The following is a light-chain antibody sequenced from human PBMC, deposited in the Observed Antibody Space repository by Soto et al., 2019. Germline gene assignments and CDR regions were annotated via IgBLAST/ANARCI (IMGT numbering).Light chain of an antibody. CDR2: LNSDGSH. J-gene: IGLJ3*02. Sequence: QSALTQSPSASASLGASVKLTCTLSSGHSSYAIAWHQQQPEKGPRYLMKLNSDGSHSKGDGIPDRFSGSSSGAERYLTISSLQSEDEADYYCQTWGTGIRHWVFGGGTKLTVL. V-gene: IGLV4-69*01. CDR3: QTWGTGIRHWV. CDR1: SGHSSYA.